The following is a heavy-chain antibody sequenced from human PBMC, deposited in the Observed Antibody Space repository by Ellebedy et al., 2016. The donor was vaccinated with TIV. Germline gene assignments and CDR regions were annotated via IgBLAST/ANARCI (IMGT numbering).Heavy chain of an antibody. Sequence: GESLKISXAASGFIFNNYAMSWARQAPGKGLEWVSTVNGNGGGTFYADSVKGRFTISRDNSKKMVYLQMNSLRAEDTAVYYCAKAPGGYTFGCFDYWGQGTLVTVSS. V-gene: IGHV3-23*01. CDR1: GFIFNNYA. J-gene: IGHJ4*02. CDR3: AKAPGGYTFGCFDY. CDR2: VNGNGGGT. D-gene: IGHD5-18*01.